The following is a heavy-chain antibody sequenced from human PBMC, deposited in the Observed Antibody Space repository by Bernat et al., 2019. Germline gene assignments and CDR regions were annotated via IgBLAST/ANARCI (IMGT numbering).Heavy chain of an antibody. D-gene: IGHD1-20*01. J-gene: IGHJ5*02. V-gene: IGHV4-38-2*01. Sequence: QVQLQESGPGLVKPSETLSLTCPVPGSSISSGSYWGWFRKPPGKGLEWIGSIYHSGSTYYNPSLKSRVTISVDTSKNQFSLKLSSVTAADTAVYYCARSPGRITGINWFDPWGQGTLVTVSS. CDR1: GSSISSGSY. CDR2: IYHSGST. CDR3: ARSPGRITGINWFDP.